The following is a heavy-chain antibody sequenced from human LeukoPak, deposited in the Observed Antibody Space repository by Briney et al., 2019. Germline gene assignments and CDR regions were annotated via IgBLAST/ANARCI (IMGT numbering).Heavy chain of an antibody. V-gene: IGHV3-15*01. Sequence: PGRSLRLPCAASGFTFSNAWMSWVRQAPGKGLEWVGRIKSKTDGGTTEYGAPVKGRFTISRDDSKNTLYVQMNSLKTEDTAVYYCTTEGSSAWYDYWGQGTLVTVSS. CDR2: IKSKTDGGTT. D-gene: IGHD6-19*01. CDR1: GFTFSNAW. J-gene: IGHJ4*02. CDR3: TTEGSSAWYDY.